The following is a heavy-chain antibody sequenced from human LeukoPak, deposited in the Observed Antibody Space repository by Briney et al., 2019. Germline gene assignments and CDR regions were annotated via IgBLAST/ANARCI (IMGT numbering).Heavy chain of an antibody. J-gene: IGHJ6*02. D-gene: IGHD3-10*01. V-gene: IGHV3-30*18. CDR1: GFTFSSYG. CDR2: ISYDGSNK. CDR3: AKVLMVRGVIELSYYYGMDV. Sequence: GGSLRLSCAAPGFTFSSYGMRWVRPAPGKGLGWVALISYDGSNKYYADSVKSRVTISRDNSNTTLSLQMNSLRAEDTAVYYCAKVLMVRGVIELSYYYGMDVWGQGTTVTVSS.